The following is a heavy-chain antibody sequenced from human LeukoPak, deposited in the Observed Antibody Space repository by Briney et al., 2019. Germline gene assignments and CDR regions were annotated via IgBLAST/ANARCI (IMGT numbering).Heavy chain of an antibody. CDR2: IYPGDSLT. CDR1: GDSFTSYW. V-gene: IGHV5-51*01. CDR3: ARLMHGYGYGAVSYYFDY. Sequence: GESLKISCKGSGDSFTSYWIGWVRQMPGKGLEWMGIIYPGDSLTRYSPSFQGQVTISADKSISTAYLQWSSLKASDAAMYYCARLMHGYGYGAVSYYFDYWGQGTLVTVSS. J-gene: IGHJ4*02. D-gene: IGHD5-18*01.